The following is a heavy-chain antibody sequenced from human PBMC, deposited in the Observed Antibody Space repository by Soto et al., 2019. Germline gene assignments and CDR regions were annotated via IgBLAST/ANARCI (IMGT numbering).Heavy chain of an antibody. CDR2: IIPIFGTT. CDR1: GGTFSSYP. J-gene: IGHJ5*02. Sequence: QVQLVQSGAEVKKPGSSVKVSCKASGGTFSSYPISWVRQAPGQGLEWMGGIIPIFGTTEYAQKFQGRITPTADESTSTAHMELSRLRSEDTAVYYCARGGIAARGIDPWGQGSPVTVSS. CDR3: ARGGIAARGIDP. V-gene: IGHV1-69*01. D-gene: IGHD6-6*01.